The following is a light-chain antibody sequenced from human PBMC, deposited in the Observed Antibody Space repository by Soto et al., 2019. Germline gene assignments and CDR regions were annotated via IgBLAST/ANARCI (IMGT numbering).Light chain of an antibody. CDR3: IQALQYPTIT. Sequence: DIVMTQSPLSLPVTPGEPASISCRSSQSLLHSNGYNYLDCYLQKPGQSPQLLIYLGSNRASGVTDRFSGSGSRTDFTLTISRVEAEDVVVYYCIQALQYPTITFGQGTRLEIK. V-gene: IGKV2-28*01. CDR2: LGS. J-gene: IGKJ5*01. CDR1: QSLLHSNGYNY.